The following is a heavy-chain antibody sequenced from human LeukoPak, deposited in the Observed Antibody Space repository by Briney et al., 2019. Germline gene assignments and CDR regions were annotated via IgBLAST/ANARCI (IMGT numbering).Heavy chain of an antibody. Sequence: ASVKVSCKASGYTFTGYYMHWVRQAPRQGLEWMGWINLNSGGTNYAQKFQGRVTMTRDTSISTAYMELSRLRSDDTAVYYCARGGVDIVDPMDVWGQGTTVTVSS. V-gene: IGHV1-2*02. CDR3: ARGGVDIVDPMDV. D-gene: IGHD2-15*01. J-gene: IGHJ6*02. CDR1: GYTFTGYY. CDR2: INLNSGGT.